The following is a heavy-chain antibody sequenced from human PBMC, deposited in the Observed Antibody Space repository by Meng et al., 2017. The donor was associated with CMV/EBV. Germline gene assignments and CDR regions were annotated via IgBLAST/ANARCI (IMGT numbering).Heavy chain of an antibody. CDR1: GFTFSSYG. D-gene: IGHD6-6*01. CDR3: ARDRTASPRSAQAGMDV. J-gene: IGHJ6*02. V-gene: IGHV3-30*02. Sequence: GESLKISCAASGFTFSSYGMHWVRQAPGKGLEWVAFIRYDGSNKYYADSVKGRFTISRDNSKNTLYLQMNSLRAEDTAVYYCARDRTASPRSAQAGMDVWGQGTTVTVSS. CDR2: IRYDGSNK.